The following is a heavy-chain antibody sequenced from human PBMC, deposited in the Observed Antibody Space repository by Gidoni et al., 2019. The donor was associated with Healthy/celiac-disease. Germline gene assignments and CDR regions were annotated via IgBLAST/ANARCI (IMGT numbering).Heavy chain of an antibody. D-gene: IGHD2-15*01. V-gene: IGHV1-2*02. J-gene: IGHJ5*02. Sequence: QVQLVQSGAEVKKPGASVKVSFKASGYTFTGYSMPWVRQAPGQGLEWMGWINPNSGGTNYAQKFQGRVTMTRDTSISTAYMELSRLRSDDTAVYYCARDLYHILRLGSLHNWFDPWGQGTLVTVSS. CDR2: INPNSGGT. CDR1: GYTFTGYS. CDR3: ARDLYHILRLGSLHNWFDP.